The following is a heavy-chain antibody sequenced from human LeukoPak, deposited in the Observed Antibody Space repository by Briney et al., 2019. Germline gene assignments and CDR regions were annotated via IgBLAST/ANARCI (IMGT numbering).Heavy chain of an antibody. CDR2: IYYSGST. Sequence: PSLTLSLTCTVSGGSISSGGYYWSWIRQHPGKGLEWIGYIYYSGSTYYNPSLKSRVTISVDTSKNQFSLKLSSVTAADTAVYYCARGDPTYYMDVWGKGTTVTVSS. CDR3: ARGDPTYYMDV. V-gene: IGHV4-31*03. D-gene: IGHD1-26*01. CDR1: GGSISSGGYY. J-gene: IGHJ6*03.